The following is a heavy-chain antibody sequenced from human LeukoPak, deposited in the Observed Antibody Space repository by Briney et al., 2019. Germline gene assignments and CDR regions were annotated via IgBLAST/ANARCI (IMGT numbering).Heavy chain of an antibody. D-gene: IGHD4-17*01. V-gene: IGHV1-69*06. J-gene: IGHJ6*03. CDR2: IIPIFGTA. CDR1: EGTFTSYA. CDR3: AREKVTTQRGSYMDV. Sequence: GASVKVSCKASEGTFTSYAISWVRQAPGQGLEWMGRIIPIFGTANYAQKFQGRVTITADKSTSTAYMELSSLRSEDTAVYYCAREKVTTQRGSYMDVWGKGTTVTVS.